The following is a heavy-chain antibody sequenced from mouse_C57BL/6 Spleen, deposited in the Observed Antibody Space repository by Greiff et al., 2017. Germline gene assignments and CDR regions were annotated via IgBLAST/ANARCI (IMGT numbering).Heavy chain of an antibody. CDR3: ARETRVVDTGNAMDY. CDR1: GYTFTSYW. V-gene: IGHV1-64*01. J-gene: IGHJ4*01. D-gene: IGHD1-1*01. CDR2: IHPNSGST. Sequence: QVQLQQPGAELVKPGASVKLSCKASGYTFTSYWMHWVKQRPGQGLEWIGMIHPNSGSTNYNEKVKSKATLTVDKSSSTAYMQLSSLTSEDSAVYYCARETRVVDTGNAMDYWGQGTSVTVAS.